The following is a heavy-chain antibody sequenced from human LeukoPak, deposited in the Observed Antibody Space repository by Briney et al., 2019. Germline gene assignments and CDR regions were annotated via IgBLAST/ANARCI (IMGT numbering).Heavy chain of an antibody. V-gene: IGHV3-23*01. J-gene: IGHJ4*02. Sequence: PGGSLRLSCTASGFTFSTYGMSWVRQAPGKGPEWVSSIGIGGSTTYYADSVKGRFTISRDNSKNTLYLQMNSLRGEDTAVYYCAKDRYSGYDFLDYWGQGTLVTVSS. CDR2: IGIGGSTT. CDR1: GFTFSTYG. CDR3: AKDRYSGYDFLDY. D-gene: IGHD5-12*01.